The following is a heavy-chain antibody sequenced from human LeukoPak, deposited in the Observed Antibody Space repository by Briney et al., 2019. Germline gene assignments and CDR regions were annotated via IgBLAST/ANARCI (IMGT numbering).Heavy chain of an antibody. CDR2: INNDGSST. D-gene: IGHD4-11*01. CDR1: GFTFSNYW. CDR3: ARDTVTHYFDY. V-gene: IGHV3-74*01. Sequence: GGSLRLSCAASGFTFSNYWMHWVRQAPGKGLVWVSRINNDGSSTNYADSVKGRFTISRDNAKNTLHLQMNSLRAEDTAIYYCARDTVTHYFDYWGQGALVSVSS. J-gene: IGHJ4*02.